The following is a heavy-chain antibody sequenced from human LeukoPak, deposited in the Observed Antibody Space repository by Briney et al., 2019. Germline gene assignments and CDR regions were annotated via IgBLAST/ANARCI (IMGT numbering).Heavy chain of an antibody. V-gene: IGHV3-21*01. CDR1: GFTFSAYA. CDR3: ARGLTGYCSSTSCYEVDVPNWFDP. Sequence: GGSLRLSCTASGFTFSAYAMMWVRQAPGKGLEWVSSMSSSGRYIKYADSVKGRFTISRDNANNSLYLQMNSLRAEDTAVYYCARGLTGYCSSTSCYEVDVPNWFDPWGQGTLVTVSS. J-gene: IGHJ5*02. CDR2: MSSSGRYI. D-gene: IGHD2-2*01.